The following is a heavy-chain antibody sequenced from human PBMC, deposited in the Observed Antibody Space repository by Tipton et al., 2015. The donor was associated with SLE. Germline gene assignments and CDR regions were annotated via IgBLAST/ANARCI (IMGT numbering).Heavy chain of an antibody. J-gene: IGHJ3*01. CDR2: IYASGST. CDR1: GGSISYYY. D-gene: IGHD2-8*02. V-gene: IGHV4-4*07. Sequence: TLSLTCTVSGGSISYYYWSWIRQPAGKGLGWIGGIYASGSTHYNPSLNSRVTISVDTSKNQFSLKVTSVTAADTAVYYCASSGYSTGPGAFDFWGQGTLVTVSS. CDR3: ASSGYSTGPGAFDF.